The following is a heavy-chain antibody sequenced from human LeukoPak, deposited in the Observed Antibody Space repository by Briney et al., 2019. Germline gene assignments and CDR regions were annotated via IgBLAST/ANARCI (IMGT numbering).Heavy chain of an antibody. V-gene: IGHV3-74*01. D-gene: IGHD4-17*01. CDR3: ARGAYDFDY. Sequence: GGSLRLSCAASGFSFINAWMSWVRQAPGKGLVWVSRINTDGSSTSYADSVKGRFTISRDNAKNTLYLQMNSLRAEDTAVYYCARGAYDFDYWGQGTLVTVSS. CDR1: GFSFINAW. J-gene: IGHJ4*02. CDR2: INTDGSST.